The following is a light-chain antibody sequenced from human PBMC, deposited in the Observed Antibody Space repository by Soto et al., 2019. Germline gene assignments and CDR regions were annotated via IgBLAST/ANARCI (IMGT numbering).Light chain of an antibody. CDR3: SSYTSSSTHV. J-gene: IGLJ1*01. CDR1: SSDVGGYDY. V-gene: IGLV2-14*03. Sequence: QAVLTQPGSVSGSPGQTIAISSTGTSSDVGGYDYVSWYQQLPGKAPKLMIYDVNNRPSGASNRFSGSKSGNTASLTISGLQAEYEADYYCSSYTSSSTHVFGTGTQLTVL. CDR2: DVN.